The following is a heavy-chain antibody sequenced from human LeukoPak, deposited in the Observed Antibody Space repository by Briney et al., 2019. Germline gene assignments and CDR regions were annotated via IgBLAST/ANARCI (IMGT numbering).Heavy chain of an antibody. CDR3: ARGGGYDWGYYFDY. J-gene: IGHJ4*02. D-gene: IGHD5-12*01. Sequence: GGSLRLSCAASGFTVTSNYMIWVRLAPGKGLEWVSVICSGARTYYADSVKGRFTISRDNSDNTLYLQMNSLRAEDTAVYYCARGGGYDWGYYFDYWGQGALVTVSS. V-gene: IGHV3-66*01. CDR2: ICSGART. CDR1: GFTVTSNY.